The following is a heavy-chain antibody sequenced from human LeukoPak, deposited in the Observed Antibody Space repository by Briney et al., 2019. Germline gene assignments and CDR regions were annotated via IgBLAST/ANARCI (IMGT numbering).Heavy chain of an antibody. CDR1: GGSFSGYY. D-gene: IGHD4-17*01. CDR2: INHSGST. J-gene: IGHJ4*02. V-gene: IGHV4-34*01. CDR3: ARLDYGDYVDY. Sequence: PSETLSLTCAVYGGSFSGYYWSWIRQPPGKGLEWIGEINHSGSTNYNPSLKSRVTISVDTSKNQFSLKLSSVTAADTAAYYCARLDYGDYVDYWGQGTLVTVSS.